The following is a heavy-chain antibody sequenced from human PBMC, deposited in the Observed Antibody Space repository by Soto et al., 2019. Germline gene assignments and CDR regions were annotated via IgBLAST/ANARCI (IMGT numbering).Heavy chain of an antibody. J-gene: IGHJ4*02. D-gene: IGHD2-15*01. CDR3: ARQYCSGGSCYAKYDY. CDR1: GGTFSSYA. V-gene: IGHV1-69*06. CDR2: IIPIFGTA. Sequence: SVKVSCKASGGTFSSYAISWVREAPGQGLEWMGGIIPIFGTANYAQKFQGRVTITADKSTSTAYMELSSLRSEDTAVYYCARQYCSGGSCYAKYDYWGQGTLVTVSS.